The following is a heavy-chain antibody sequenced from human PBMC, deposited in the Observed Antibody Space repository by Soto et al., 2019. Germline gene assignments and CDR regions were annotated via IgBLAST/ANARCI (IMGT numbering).Heavy chain of an antibody. J-gene: IGHJ4*02. CDR2: IIPIFGTA. V-gene: IGHV1-69*13. CDR3: AEVRGFGELHLDY. D-gene: IGHD3-10*01. CDR1: GGTFSSYA. Sequence: ASVKVSCKASGGTFSSYAISWLRQAPGQGLEWMGGIIPIFGTANYAQKFQGRVTITADESTSTAYMELSSLRSEDTAVYYCAEVRGFGELHLDYWGQGTLVTVSS.